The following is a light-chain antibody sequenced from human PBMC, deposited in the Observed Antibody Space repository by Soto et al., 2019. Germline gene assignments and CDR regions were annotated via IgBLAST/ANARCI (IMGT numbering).Light chain of an antibody. CDR2: DTS. V-gene: IGKV3-20*01. Sequence: EIVWTQSPGTLSLSPGERATLSCRASQSVSSSYLAWYQQTLGQAPRLLIYDTSNRATGIPDRFSGSGSGTDFTLTISRLEPEDFAVYYCQHYGSSRTFGQGTKV. J-gene: IGKJ1*01. CDR3: QHYGSSRT. CDR1: QSVSSSY.